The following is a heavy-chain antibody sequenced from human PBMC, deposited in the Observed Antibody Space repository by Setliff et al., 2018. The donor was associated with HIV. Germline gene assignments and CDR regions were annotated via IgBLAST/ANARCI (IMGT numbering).Heavy chain of an antibody. CDR2: FKTDGGTT. D-gene: IGHD3-10*01. J-gene: IGHJ1*01. V-gene: IGHV3-15*01. Sequence: GGSLRLSCVASGFTFTNAWVNWVRQAPGTGLEWVGRFKTDGGTTDYAAPVKGRFTISRDDSKNTLYLQMNSLRAEDTAVYYCANSAFRGVIWAWGPGTLVTVSS. CDR1: GFTFTNAW. CDR3: ANSAFRGVIWA.